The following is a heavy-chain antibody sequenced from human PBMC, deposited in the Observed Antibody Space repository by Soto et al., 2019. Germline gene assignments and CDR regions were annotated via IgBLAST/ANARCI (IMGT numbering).Heavy chain of an antibody. CDR2: ISYDGSNK. J-gene: IGHJ5*02. CDR3: AKARGPLELNWFDP. V-gene: IGHV3-30*18. D-gene: IGHD1-7*01. Sequence: QVQLVESGGGVVQPGRSLRLSCAASGFTFSSYGMHWVRQAPGKGLEWVAVISYDGSNKYYADSVKGRFTISRDNSKNTLYLQMNSLRAEDTVVYYCAKARGPLELNWFDPWGQGTLVTVSS. CDR1: GFTFSSYG.